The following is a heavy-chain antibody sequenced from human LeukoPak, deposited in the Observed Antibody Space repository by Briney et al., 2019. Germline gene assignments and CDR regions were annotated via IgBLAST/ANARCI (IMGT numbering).Heavy chain of an antibody. Sequence: PGGSLRLSGAASGFPFSSNVMSWGRQAPGKGLEWGAVSSSSGGGSYYADCVKGRLTISRDNSKNTMYLQMNSLRGEDRANYYCPKSFGSGNYRSFDYWGQGTLVTVSS. CDR3: PKSFGSGNYRSFDY. CDR1: GFPFSSNV. D-gene: IGHD3-10*01. V-gene: IGHV3-23*01. CDR2: SSSSGGGS. J-gene: IGHJ4*02.